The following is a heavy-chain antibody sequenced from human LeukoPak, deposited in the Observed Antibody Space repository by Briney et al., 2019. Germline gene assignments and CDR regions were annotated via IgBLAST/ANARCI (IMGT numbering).Heavy chain of an antibody. V-gene: IGHV3-23*01. Sequence: GSLRLSCAASGFTFGSYAMSWVRQAPGKGLEWVSAISGSGGSTYYADSVKGRFTISRDNSKNTLYLQMNSLRAEDTAVYYCASSGPYSSGWYAFDIWGQGTMVTVSS. CDR3: ASSGPYSSGWYAFDI. CDR2: ISGSGGST. J-gene: IGHJ3*02. D-gene: IGHD6-19*01. CDR1: GFTFGSYA.